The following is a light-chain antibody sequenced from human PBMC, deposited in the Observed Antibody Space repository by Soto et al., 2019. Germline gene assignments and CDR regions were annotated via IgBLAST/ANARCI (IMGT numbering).Light chain of an antibody. V-gene: IGLV2-14*03. J-gene: IGLJ1*01. CDR1: SSDVGGYNY. CDR3: SSYTSSRAYV. CDR2: DVT. Sequence: QSALTQPASVSGSPGQSITISCTGTSSDVGGYNYVSWYQQHPGKAPKIMMYDVTNRPSGVSNRFSGSKSGNTASLTISGLQAEDEADYYSSSYTSSRAYVFGTGTKLTVL.